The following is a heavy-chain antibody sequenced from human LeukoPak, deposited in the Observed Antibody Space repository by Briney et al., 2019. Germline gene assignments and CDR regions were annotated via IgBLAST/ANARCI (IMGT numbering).Heavy chain of an antibody. V-gene: IGHV4-61*05. CDR3: ARVLWFGGYYMDV. J-gene: IGHJ6*03. CDR2: IYYSGST. Sequence: SETLSLTCTVSGGSISSSSYYWGWIRQPPGKGLEWIGYIYYSGSTNYNPSLKSRVTISVDTSKNQFSLKLSSVTAADTAVYYCARVLWFGGYYMDVWGKGTTVTISS. CDR1: GGSISSSSYY. D-gene: IGHD3-10*01.